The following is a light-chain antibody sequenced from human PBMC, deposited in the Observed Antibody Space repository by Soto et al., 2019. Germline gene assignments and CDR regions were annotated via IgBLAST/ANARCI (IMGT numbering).Light chain of an antibody. V-gene: IGKV3-20*01. J-gene: IGKJ1*01. CDR2: GAS. CDR1: QSVSSSY. CDR3: QQYGSSPPT. Sequence: EVVLTQWPGTLSLSPGERATLSCRAIQSVSSSYLAWHQQKPGQAPRLLIYGASSRATGIPDRFSGSGSGTDFTLTISRMEPEDFAVYYCQQYGSSPPTLGQGTKVDIK.